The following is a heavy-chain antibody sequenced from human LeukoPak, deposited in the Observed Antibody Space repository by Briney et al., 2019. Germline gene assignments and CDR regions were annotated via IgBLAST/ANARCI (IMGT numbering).Heavy chain of an antibody. CDR3: ERAGVLRTRPYYFDY. V-gene: IGHV7-4-1*02. D-gene: IGHD4/OR15-4a*01. J-gene: IGHJ4*02. Sequence: ASVKVSCKASGYTFTSYAMNWVRQAPGQGLEWMGWINTNTGNPTYAQGFTGRFVFSLDTSVSTAYLQISSLKAEDTAVYYCERAGVLRTRPYYFDYWGQGTLVTVPS. CDR2: INTNTGNP. CDR1: GYTFTSYA.